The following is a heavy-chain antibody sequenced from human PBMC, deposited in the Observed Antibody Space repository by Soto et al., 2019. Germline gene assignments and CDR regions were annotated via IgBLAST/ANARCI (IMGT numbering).Heavy chain of an antibody. J-gene: IGHJ4*02. CDR3: MAGYCSGGSCYH. Sequence: ASVKVSCKASGYTFTSYDINWVRQATGQGLEWMGWMNPNSGNTGYAQKFQGRVTMTRNTSISTAYMELSSLRSEDTAVYYRMAGYCSGGSCYHWGQGTLVTVSS. D-gene: IGHD2-15*01. CDR2: MNPNSGNT. V-gene: IGHV1-8*01. CDR1: GYTFTSYD.